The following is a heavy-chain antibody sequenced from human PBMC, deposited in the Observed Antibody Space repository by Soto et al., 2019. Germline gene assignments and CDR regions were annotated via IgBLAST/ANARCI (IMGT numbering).Heavy chain of an antibody. D-gene: IGHD6-19*01. V-gene: IGHV4-59*01. Sequence: SETLSLTCTVSGGSMSPYYWSWIRQPPGKGLEWIGYIYYSGNTNYNPSLKSRVTISVDTSKNQFSLQLSSVTPADTAVYYCATTPGLAVAATNWFDPWGRGTLVTVS. CDR3: ATTPGLAVAATNWFDP. CDR2: IYYSGNT. CDR1: GGSMSPYY. J-gene: IGHJ5*02.